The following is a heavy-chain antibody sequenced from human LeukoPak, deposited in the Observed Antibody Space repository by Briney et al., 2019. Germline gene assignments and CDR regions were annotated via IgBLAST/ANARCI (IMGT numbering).Heavy chain of an antibody. Sequence: GGSLRLSCAASGFTFSSYAMHWVRQAPGKGLEWVAVISYDGSNKYYADSVKGRFTISRDNSKNTLYLQMNSLRAEDTAVYYCAKVVGGWGQGTLVTVSS. V-gene: IGHV3-30-3*01. CDR3: AKVVGG. J-gene: IGHJ4*02. CDR2: ISYDGSNK. D-gene: IGHD1-26*01. CDR1: GFTFSSYA.